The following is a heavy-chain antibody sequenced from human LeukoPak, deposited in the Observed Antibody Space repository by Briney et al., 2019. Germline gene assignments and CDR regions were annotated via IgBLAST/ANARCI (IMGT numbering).Heavy chain of an antibody. CDR2: IYHSGNT. CDR1: GYSISSGYY. Sequence: SETLSLTCTVPGYSISSGYYWGWIRQPPGKGLEWIGSIYHSGNTYYNPSLKSRVTISVDTSKNQFSLKLSSVTAADTAVYYCARDGGRYDFWSGYPPAGDALDIWGQGTMVTVSS. J-gene: IGHJ3*02. CDR3: ARDGGRYDFWSGYPPAGDALDI. D-gene: IGHD3-3*01. V-gene: IGHV4-38-2*02.